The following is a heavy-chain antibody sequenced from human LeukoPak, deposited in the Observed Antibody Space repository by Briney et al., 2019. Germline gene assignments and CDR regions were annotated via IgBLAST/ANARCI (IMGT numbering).Heavy chain of an antibody. CDR3: ANSRGSYYDWDAFDI. D-gene: IGHD1-26*01. V-gene: IGHV3-74*01. J-gene: IGHJ3*02. Sequence: GGSLRLSCAASGFTFSSYWMHWVRQAPGKGLVWVSRINSDGSSTSYADSVKGRFTISRDNAKNTLYLQMNSLRAEDTAVYYCANSRGSYYDWDAFDIWGQGTMVTVSS. CDR2: INSDGSST. CDR1: GFTFSSYW.